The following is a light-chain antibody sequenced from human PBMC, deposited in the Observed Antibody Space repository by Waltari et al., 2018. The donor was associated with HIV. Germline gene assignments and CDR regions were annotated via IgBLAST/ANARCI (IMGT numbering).Light chain of an antibody. CDR3: ATWDIVARSVV. CDR1: RFPLGRNS. Sequence: QSVLTQPPSVSPTPGPTVAMSCSATRFPLGRNSVSWYHLIPGQVPQLLIYESFHPPQGLPEQFSSSKSRDSATLGMAGLNTEDKGESFCATWDIVARSVVF. CDR2: ESF. J-gene: IGLJ1*01. V-gene: IGLV1-51*01.